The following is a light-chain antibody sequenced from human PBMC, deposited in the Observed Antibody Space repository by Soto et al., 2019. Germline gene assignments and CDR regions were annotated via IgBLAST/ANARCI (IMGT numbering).Light chain of an antibody. CDR2: DVS. CDR1: SSDVGGYNY. J-gene: IGLJ3*02. Sequence: QSALTQPRSVSGSPGQSVTISCAGTSSDVGGYNYVSWYQPHPGKAPKLMIYDVSKRPSGVPDRFSGTKSANTASLTISGLQAEDEADYYCCSYAGSYTFEVFGGGTKVTVL. CDR3: CSYAGSYTFEV. V-gene: IGLV2-11*01.